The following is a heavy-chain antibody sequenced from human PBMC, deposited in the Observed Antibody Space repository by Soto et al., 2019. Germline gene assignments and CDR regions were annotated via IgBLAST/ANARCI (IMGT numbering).Heavy chain of an antibody. V-gene: IGHV1-69*01. Sequence: QVQLVQSGAEVKKPGSSVKVSCKASGGTFSSYAISWVRQAPGQGLEWMGGIIPIFGTANYAQKFQGRVTITADESTSTAYMELSSLRSEDTAVYYCARGGGLQAARRNYYYGMDVWGQGTTVTVSS. CDR2: IIPIFGTA. CDR3: ARGGGLQAARRNYYYGMDV. J-gene: IGHJ6*02. CDR1: GGTFSSYA. D-gene: IGHD6-6*01.